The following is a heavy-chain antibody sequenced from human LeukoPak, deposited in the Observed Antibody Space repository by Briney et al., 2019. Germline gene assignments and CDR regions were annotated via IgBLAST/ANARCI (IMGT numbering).Heavy chain of an antibody. D-gene: IGHD4-17*01. CDR1: GYTFTGYY. V-gene: IGHV1-2*02. J-gene: IGHJ5*02. CDR3: AGTPGPTVTGWFDP. Sequence: ASVKVSCKASGYTFTGYYMHRVRQAPGQGLEWMGWINPNSGGTNYAQTSQGRVTMTRDTSISTAYMELSRLRCDGTAVYYCAGTPGPTVTGWFDPWGQGTLVSVSS. CDR2: INPNSGGT.